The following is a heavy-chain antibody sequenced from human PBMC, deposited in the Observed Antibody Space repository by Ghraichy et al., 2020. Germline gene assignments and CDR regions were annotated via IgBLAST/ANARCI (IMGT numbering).Heavy chain of an antibody. J-gene: IGHJ4*02. CDR3: ARDLPDLFVGDSNDDY. CDR1: GFTFSSYS. V-gene: IGHV3-21*01. D-gene: IGHD2-21*01. CDR2: ISSSSSYI. Sequence: GGSLRLSCAASGFTFSSYSMNWVRQAPGKGLEWVSSISSSSSYIYYADSVKGRFTISRDNAKNSLYLQMNSLRAEDTAVYYCARDLPDLFVGDSNDDYWGQGTLVTVSS.